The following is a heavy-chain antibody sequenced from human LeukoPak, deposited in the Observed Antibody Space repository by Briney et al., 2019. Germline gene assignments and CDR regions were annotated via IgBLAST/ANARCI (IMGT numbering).Heavy chain of an antibody. CDR3: AKDHSSSCDFDY. V-gene: IGHV3-30*02. CDR1: AFTFSSYG. CDR2: IRYDGSNK. Sequence: GGSLRLSCAASAFTFSSYGMHWVRQAPGKGLEWVAFIRYDGSNKYYADSVKGRFTISRDNSKNTLYLQMNSLRAEDTAVYYCAKDHSSSCDFDYWGQGTLVTVSS. J-gene: IGHJ4*02. D-gene: IGHD6-6*01.